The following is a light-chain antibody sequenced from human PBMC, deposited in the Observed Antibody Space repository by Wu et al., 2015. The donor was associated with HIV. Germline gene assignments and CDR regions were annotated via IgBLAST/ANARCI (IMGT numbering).Light chain of an antibody. J-gene: IGKJ4*01. Sequence: ELVLTQSPGTLSLSPGERATLSCRASQNVNGSYLAWYQQKPGQAPRLLIYGASSRATGIPDRFSGSGSGTDFTLTISRLEPEDFAVYYCQQYGSSRLTFGGGTKVEIK. V-gene: IGKV3-20*01. CDR3: QQYGSSRLT. CDR1: QNVNGSY. CDR2: GAS.